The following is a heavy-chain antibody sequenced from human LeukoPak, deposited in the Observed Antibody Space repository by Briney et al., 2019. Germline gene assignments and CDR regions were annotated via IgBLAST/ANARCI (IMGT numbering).Heavy chain of an antibody. Sequence: PSETLSLTCAVYGXSFSGYYGSWIRQPPGKGLEWIGEINHSGSTNYNPSLKSRVTISVDTSKNQFSLKLSSVTAADTAVYYCARQYSSGWPPHYWGQGTLVTVSS. CDR1: GXSFSGYY. CDR2: INHSGST. V-gene: IGHV4-34*01. D-gene: IGHD6-19*01. CDR3: ARQYSSGWPPHY. J-gene: IGHJ4*02.